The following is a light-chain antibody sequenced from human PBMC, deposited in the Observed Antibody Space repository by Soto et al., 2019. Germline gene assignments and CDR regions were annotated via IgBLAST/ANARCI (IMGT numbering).Light chain of an antibody. Sequence: EIVLTQSPGTLSLSPRGRTSLXSRTSQSVSSSYLAWYQQKPGQAPRLLIYGASSRATGIPDRFSGSGSGTDFTLTISSLQPEDFATYYCQQSYSTPPTFGQGTKVDI. J-gene: IGKJ1*01. V-gene: IGKV3-20*01. CDR3: QQSYSTPPT. CDR1: QSVSSSY. CDR2: GAS.